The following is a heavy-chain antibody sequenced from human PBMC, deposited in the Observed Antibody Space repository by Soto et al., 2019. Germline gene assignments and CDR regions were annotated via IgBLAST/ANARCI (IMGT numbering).Heavy chain of an antibody. D-gene: IGHD2-2*01. CDR1: GFTFSSYG. CDR3: ARDGPGGSSDY. Sequence: PGGSLRLSCAASGFTFSSYGMHWVRQAPGKGLEWVAVIWYDGSNKYYADSVKGRFTISRDNSKNTLYLQMNSLRAEDTAVYYCARDGPGGSSDYWGQGTLVTVSS. CDR2: IWYDGSNK. J-gene: IGHJ4*02. V-gene: IGHV3-33*01.